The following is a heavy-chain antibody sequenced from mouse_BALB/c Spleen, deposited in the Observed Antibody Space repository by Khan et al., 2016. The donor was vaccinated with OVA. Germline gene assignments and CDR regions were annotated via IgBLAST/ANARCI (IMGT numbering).Heavy chain of an antibody. J-gene: IGHJ3*01. CDR1: GYTFSSYW. CDR2: LLPGSNST. Sequence: VQLQESGAELMKPGASVKISCKATGYTFSSYWIEWVKQRPGHGLEWIGELLPGSNSTNYNERFKGKATITADTSYNTAYMQLSSLTSEDSAIYYCARGYYYVSTSWFGYWGPGTLVPFSA. D-gene: IGHD1-1*01. CDR3: ARGYYYVSTSWFGY. V-gene: IGHV1-9*01.